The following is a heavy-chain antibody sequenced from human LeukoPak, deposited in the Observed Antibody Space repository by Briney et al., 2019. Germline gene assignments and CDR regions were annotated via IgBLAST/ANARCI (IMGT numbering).Heavy chain of an antibody. Sequence: SQTLSLTCAVSGGSISSGGYSWSWIRQPPGKGLEWIGYIYYSGSTNYNPSLKSRVTISIDTSKNQFSLKLSSVTAADTAVYYCARRRDGYNSWYFDLWGRGTLVTVSS. CDR3: ARRRDGYNSWYFDL. CDR1: GGSISSGGYS. D-gene: IGHD5-24*01. J-gene: IGHJ2*01. CDR2: IYYSGST. V-gene: IGHV4-30-4*07.